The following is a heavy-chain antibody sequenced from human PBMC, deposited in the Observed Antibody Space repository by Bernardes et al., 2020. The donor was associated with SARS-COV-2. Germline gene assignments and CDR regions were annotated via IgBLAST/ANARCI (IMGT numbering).Heavy chain of an antibody. CDR3: ARDAVSYGMDV. CDR2: MYSGGSK. D-gene: IGHD1-20*01. CDR1: GLTVSDNY. J-gene: IGHJ6*02. Sequence: GSLRLSCAASGLTVSDNYMTWVRRAPGKGLEWVALMYSGGSKYYADSVKGRFTISRDNSKNTLYLQMNSLRAEDTAVYYCARDAVSYGMDVWGQGTTVTVSS. V-gene: IGHV3-66*01.